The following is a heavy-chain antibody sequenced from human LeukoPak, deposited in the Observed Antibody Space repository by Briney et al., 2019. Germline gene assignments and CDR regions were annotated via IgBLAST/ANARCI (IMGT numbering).Heavy chain of an antibody. CDR3: ARGRVYQFDY. D-gene: IGHD3-10*01. CDR2: INHSGST. V-gene: IGHV4-34*01. CDR1: GGSFSGYY. J-gene: IGHJ4*02. Sequence: SETLSLTCAVYGGSFSGYYWSWIRQPPGKGLEWIGEINHSGSTNYNPSLKSRVTISVDTSKNQFSLKLSSVTAADTAVYYCARGRVYQFDYWGQGTLVTVSS.